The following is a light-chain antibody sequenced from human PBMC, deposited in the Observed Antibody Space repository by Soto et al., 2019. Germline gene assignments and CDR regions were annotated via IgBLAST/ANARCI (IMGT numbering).Light chain of an antibody. CDR3: SSYTSSSTGV. Sequence: QSVLTQPASVSGSPGESITISCTGTSSDVGGYNYVSWYQQHPGKAPKLMIYDVSNGPSGVSNRFSGSKSGITASLTISGLQAEDEADYYCSSYTSSSTGVFGPGTKLTVL. CDR1: SSDVGGYNY. CDR2: DVS. J-gene: IGLJ1*01. V-gene: IGLV2-14*01.